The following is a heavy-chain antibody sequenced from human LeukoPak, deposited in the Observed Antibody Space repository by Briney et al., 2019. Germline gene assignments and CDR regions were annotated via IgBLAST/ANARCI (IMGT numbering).Heavy chain of an antibody. V-gene: IGHV4-38-2*02. CDR1: GYSISSGYY. D-gene: IGHD5-18*01. CDR3: ARRRLGDTAMGQVVDY. Sequence: SETLSLTCTVSGYSISSGYYWGWIRQPPGKGLEWIGSIYHSGSTYYNPSLKSRVTISVDTSKNQFSLKLSSVTAADTAVYYCARRRLGDTAMGQVVDYWGQGTLVTVSS. J-gene: IGHJ4*02. CDR2: IYHSGST.